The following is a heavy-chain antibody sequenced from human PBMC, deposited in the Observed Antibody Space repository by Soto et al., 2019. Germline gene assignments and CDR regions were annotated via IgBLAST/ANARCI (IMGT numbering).Heavy chain of an antibody. CDR3: AKAGRDDILTGYYNQYYYMDV. CDR1: GFTFSSYA. J-gene: IGHJ6*03. CDR2: ISGSGGST. D-gene: IGHD3-9*01. V-gene: IGHV3-23*01. Sequence: GGSLRLSCAASGFTFSSYAMSWVRQAPGKGLEWVSAISGSGGSTYYADSVKGRFTISRDNSKNTLYLQMNSLRAEDTAVYYCAKAGRDDILTGYYNQYYYMDVWGKGTTVTVSS.